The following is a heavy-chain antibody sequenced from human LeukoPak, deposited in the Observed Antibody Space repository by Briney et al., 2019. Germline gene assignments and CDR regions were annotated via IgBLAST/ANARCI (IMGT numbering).Heavy chain of an antibody. V-gene: IGHV3-21*01. D-gene: IGHD3-16*01. Sequence: GGSLRLSRAASGFTLNSYSMNWVRQAPGEGLEWVSSISSSSSYIYYADSVKGRFTISRDNAKNSLYLQMNSLRAEDTAVYYCARLGDGGAWSDWGQGTLVTVSS. CDR2: ISSSSSYI. J-gene: IGHJ4*02. CDR1: GFTLNSYS. CDR3: ARLGDGGAWSD.